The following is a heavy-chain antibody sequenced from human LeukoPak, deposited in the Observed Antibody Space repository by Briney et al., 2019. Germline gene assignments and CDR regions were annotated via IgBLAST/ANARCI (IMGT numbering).Heavy chain of an antibody. CDR3: AREGSLWFGDNDYYYYGMDV. Sequence: SVKVSCKASGGTFSSYAISWVRQAPGQGLEWMGRIIPILGIANYAQKFQGRVTITADKSTSTAYMELSRLRSEDTAVYYCAREGSLWFGDNDYYYYGMDVWGQGTTVTVSS. V-gene: IGHV1-69*04. CDR1: GGTFSSYA. D-gene: IGHD3-10*01. CDR2: IIPILGIA. J-gene: IGHJ6*02.